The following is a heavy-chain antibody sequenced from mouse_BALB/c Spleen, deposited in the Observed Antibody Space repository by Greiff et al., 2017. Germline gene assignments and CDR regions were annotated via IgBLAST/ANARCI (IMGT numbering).Heavy chain of an antibody. V-gene: IGHV5-17*02. Sequence: EVQLVESGGGLVQPGGSRKLSCAASGFTFSSFGMHWVRQAPEKGLEWVAYISSGSSTIYYADTVKGRFTISRDNPKNTLFLQMTSLRSEDTAMYYCARGIYYDYAMDYWGQGTSVTVSS. CDR2: ISSGSSTI. D-gene: IGHD2-4*01. CDR1: GFTFSSFG. CDR3: ARGIYYDYAMDY. J-gene: IGHJ4*01.